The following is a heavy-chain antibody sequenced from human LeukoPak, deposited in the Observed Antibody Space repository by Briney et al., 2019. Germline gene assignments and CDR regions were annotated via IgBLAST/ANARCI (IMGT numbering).Heavy chain of an antibody. Sequence: SETLSLTCVLYGGSSSGYYWSWIRQPPGKGLEWIGEINQSGSTNYNPSLKSRVTILVDTSKNQFSLKLSSVTAADTAVYYCAKSNGYGLVDIWGQGTMVTVSS. CDR3: AKSNGYGLVDI. D-gene: IGHD3-10*01. CDR2: INQSGST. V-gene: IGHV4-34*01. J-gene: IGHJ3*02. CDR1: GGSSSGYY.